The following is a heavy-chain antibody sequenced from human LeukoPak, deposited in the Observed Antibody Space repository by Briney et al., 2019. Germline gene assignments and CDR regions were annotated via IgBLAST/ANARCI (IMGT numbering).Heavy chain of an antibody. CDR1: GFTFSSYG. CDR3: AKGGSGDY. CDR2: ISYDGSNK. J-gene: IGHJ4*02. V-gene: IGHV3-30*18. Sequence: QTGGSLRLSCAASGFTFSSYGMHWVRQAPGKGLGWVAVISYDGSNKYYADSVKGRFTISRDNSKNTLYLQMNGLRAEDTAVYYCAKGGSGDYWGQGTLVTVSS. D-gene: IGHD6-25*01.